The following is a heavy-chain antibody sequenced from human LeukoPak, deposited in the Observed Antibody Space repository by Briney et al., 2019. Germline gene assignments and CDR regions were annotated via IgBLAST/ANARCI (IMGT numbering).Heavy chain of an antibody. CDR1: GYTFTGYY. V-gene: IGHV1-69*02. CDR3: ASLDSSGYSLRY. D-gene: IGHD3-22*01. CDR2: IIPILGIA. J-gene: IGHJ4*02. Sequence: SVKVSCKASGYTFTGYYMHWVRQAPGQGLEWMGRIIPILGIANYAQKFQGRVTITADKSTSTAYMELSSLRSEDTAVYYCASLDSSGYSLRYWGQGTLVTVSS.